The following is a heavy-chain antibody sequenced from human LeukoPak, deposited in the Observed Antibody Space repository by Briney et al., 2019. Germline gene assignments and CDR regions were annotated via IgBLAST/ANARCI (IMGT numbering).Heavy chain of an antibody. J-gene: IGHJ6*02. D-gene: IGHD2-2*01. Sequence: SQTLSLTCTVSGGSISSGGYYWSWIRQHPGKGLEWIGYIYYSGSTYYNPSLKSRVTISVDTSKDQFSLKLSSVTAADTAVYYCARDVRLGYCSSTSCHNGMDVWGQGTTVTVSS. CDR1: GGSISSGGYY. V-gene: IGHV4-31*03. CDR3: ARDVRLGYCSSTSCHNGMDV. CDR2: IYYSGST.